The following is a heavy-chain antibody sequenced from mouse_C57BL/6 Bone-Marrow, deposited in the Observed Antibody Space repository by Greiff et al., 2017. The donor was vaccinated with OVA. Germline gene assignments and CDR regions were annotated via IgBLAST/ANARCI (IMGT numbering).Heavy chain of an antibody. CDR3: TTVGGGY. Sequence: VQLQQSGAELVRPGASVKLSCTASGFNIKDDYMHWVKQRPEQGLEWIGWIDPENGDTEYASKFQGKATITADTSSNTAYLQLSSLTSEDTAVYYCTTVGGGYWGQGTTLTVSS. D-gene: IGHD1-1*01. CDR1: GFNIKDDY. J-gene: IGHJ2*01. V-gene: IGHV14-4*01. CDR2: IDPENGDT.